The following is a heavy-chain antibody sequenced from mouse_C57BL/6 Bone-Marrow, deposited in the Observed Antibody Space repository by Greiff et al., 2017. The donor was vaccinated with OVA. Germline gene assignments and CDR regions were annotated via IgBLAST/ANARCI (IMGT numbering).Heavy chain of an antibody. CDR3: VRHDPLYYDYGYAMDY. Sequence: EVHLVESGGGLVQPKGSLKLSCAASGFSFNTYAMNWVRQAPGKGLEWVARIRSKSNNYATYYADSVKDRFTISRDDSESMLYLQMNNLKNEDTAMYYCVRHDPLYYDYGYAMDYWGQGTSVTVSS. CDR2: IRSKSNNYAT. V-gene: IGHV10-1*01. J-gene: IGHJ4*01. CDR1: GFSFNTYA. D-gene: IGHD2-4*01.